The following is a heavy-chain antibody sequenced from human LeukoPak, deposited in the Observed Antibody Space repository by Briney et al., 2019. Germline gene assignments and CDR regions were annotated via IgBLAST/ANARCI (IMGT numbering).Heavy chain of an antibody. CDR3: ARGGSPIFGVVTYDY. Sequence: ASVKVSCKASGYTFTSYDINWVRQAAGQGLEWMGWMNPNSGNTGYAQKFQGRVTMTRNTSISTAYMELSSLRSEDTAVYYCARGGSPIFGVVTYDYWGQGTLVTVSS. D-gene: IGHD3-3*01. V-gene: IGHV1-8*01. J-gene: IGHJ4*02. CDR1: GYTFTSYD. CDR2: MNPNSGNT.